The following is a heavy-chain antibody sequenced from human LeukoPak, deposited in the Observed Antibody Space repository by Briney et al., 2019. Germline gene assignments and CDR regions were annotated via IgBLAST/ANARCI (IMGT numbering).Heavy chain of an antibody. CDR3: ARGQGYCSSTRCSPGYYMDV. D-gene: IGHD2-2*01. CDR1: GFTFSDYG. V-gene: IGHV3-21*01. CDR2: ISSRGTYI. Sequence: GGSLRLSWAAAGFTFSDYGMKWVRVAEGKGREWDSRISSRGTYIEYRGSGKGRFNTARDKYKRTLYMRVDRLIGEETAVYYCARGQGYCSSTRCSPGYYMDVWGTGTTVTV. J-gene: IGHJ6*03.